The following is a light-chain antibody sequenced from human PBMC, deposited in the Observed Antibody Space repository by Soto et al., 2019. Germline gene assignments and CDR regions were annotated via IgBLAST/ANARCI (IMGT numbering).Light chain of an antibody. V-gene: IGLV2-14*01. J-gene: IGLJ1*01. Sequence: QSALTQPASVSGSTGQSITISCTGTSSDVGGYNYVSWYQQHPGKAPKLMIYEVSNRPSGISNRFSGSKSGNTASLTISGLQAGDEADYYCSSYTSSSALYVFGTGTKLTVL. CDR2: EVS. CDR1: SSDVGGYNY. CDR3: SSYTSSSALYV.